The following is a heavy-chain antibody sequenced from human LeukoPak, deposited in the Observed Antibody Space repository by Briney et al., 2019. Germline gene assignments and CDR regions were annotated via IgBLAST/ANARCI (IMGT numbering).Heavy chain of an antibody. D-gene: IGHD6-13*01. J-gene: IGHJ4*02. CDR3: ARAQQLVSSCDY. V-gene: IGHV3-23*01. Sequence: GGSLRLSCAASGFAFSSYALSWVRQAPGKGLEWVSLISSSGGSTYYADSVKGRFTISRDNAKNSLYLQMNSLRAEDTAVYYCARAQQLVSSCDYWGQGTLVTVSS. CDR2: ISSSGGST. CDR1: GFAFSSYA.